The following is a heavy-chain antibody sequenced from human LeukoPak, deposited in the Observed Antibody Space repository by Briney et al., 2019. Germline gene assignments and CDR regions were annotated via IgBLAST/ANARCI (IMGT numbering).Heavy chain of an antibody. CDR3: ARGPAARRSNWFDP. CDR1: GYIFTHYA. D-gene: IGHD6-13*01. V-gene: IGHV1-8*03. Sequence: GASVKVSCKASGYIFTHYAISLVRQAPGHPLEWIGWMNPNSGNTGYAQKFQGRVTITRNTSVSTAYMELSSLRSGDTAVYYCARGPAARRSNWFDPWGQGTLVTVSS. CDR2: MNPNSGNT. J-gene: IGHJ5*02.